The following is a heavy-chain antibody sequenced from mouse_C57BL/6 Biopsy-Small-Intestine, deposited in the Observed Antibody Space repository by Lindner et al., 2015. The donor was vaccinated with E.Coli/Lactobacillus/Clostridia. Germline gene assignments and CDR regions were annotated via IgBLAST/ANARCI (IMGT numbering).Heavy chain of an antibody. V-gene: IGHV1-72*04. D-gene: IGHD2-10*02. J-gene: IGHJ2*01. Sequence: SVKVSCKASGYTFSGYYMHWVRQAPGQGLEWMGWINPNSGDTKYAEKFQGRATMTRDTSINTAYMEVSTLTSDDTAVYYCARQYCSGGSCTIYGRAMYYFDSWGQGTLVTVSS. CDR1: GYTFSGYY. CDR3: ARQYCSGGSCTIYGRAMYYFDS. CDR2: INPNSGDT.